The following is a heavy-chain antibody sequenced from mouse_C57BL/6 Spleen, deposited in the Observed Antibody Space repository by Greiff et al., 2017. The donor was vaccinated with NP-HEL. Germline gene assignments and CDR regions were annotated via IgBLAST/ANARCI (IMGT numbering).Heavy chain of an antibody. J-gene: IGHJ2*01. CDR3: ARELPVGYLDY. D-gene: IGHD3-3*01. CDR2: IHPNSGST. CDR1: GYTFTSYW. V-gene: IGHV1-64*01. Sequence: VQLQQSGAELVKPGASVKLSCKASGYTFTSYWMHWVKQRPGQGLEWIGMIHPNSGSTNYNEKFKSKATLTVDKSSSTAYMQLSSLTSEDSAVYYCARELPVGYLDYWGQGTTLTVSS.